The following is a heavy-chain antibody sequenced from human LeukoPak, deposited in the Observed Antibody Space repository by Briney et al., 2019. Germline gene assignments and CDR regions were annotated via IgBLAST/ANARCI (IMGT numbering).Heavy chain of an antibody. CDR1: GGSISSYY. D-gene: IGHD3-22*01. V-gene: IGHV4-4*07. CDR3: ARADSDYDSSGYHSRWAYYFDY. Sequence: SETLSLTCTVSGGSISSYYWSWIRQPAGKGLEWIGRIYTSGSTNYNPSLKSRVTMSVDTSKNQFSLKLSSVTAADTAVYYCARADSDYDSSGYHSRWAYYFDYWGQGTLVTVSS. CDR2: IYTSGST. J-gene: IGHJ4*02.